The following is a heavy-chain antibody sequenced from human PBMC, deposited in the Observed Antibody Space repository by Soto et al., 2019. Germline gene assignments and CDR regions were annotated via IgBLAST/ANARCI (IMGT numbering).Heavy chain of an antibody. J-gene: IGHJ6*02. CDR3: ARGGTVLRYFQAGYYGMDV. Sequence: TLSLTCTVSGGSISSGDYYWSWIRQPPGKGLEWIGYIYYSGSTYYNPSLKSRVTISVDTSKNQFSLKLSSVTAADTAVYYCARGGTVLRYFQAGYYGMDVCGQGTTVTVSS. V-gene: IGHV4-30-4*01. CDR2: IYYSGST. CDR1: GGSISSGDYY. D-gene: IGHD3-9*01.